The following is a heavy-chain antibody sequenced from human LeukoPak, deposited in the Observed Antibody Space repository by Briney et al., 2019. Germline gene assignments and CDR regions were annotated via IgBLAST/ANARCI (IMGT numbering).Heavy chain of an antibody. CDR2: INSDGSST. CDR3: ARDLRRGIAAAGTTPGDY. V-gene: IGHV3-74*01. Sequence: GGYLRLYCAASGFTFSSYWMHWVRQAPGKGLVWVSRINSDGSSTSYADSVKGRFTISRDNAKNTLYLQMNSLRAEDTAVYYCARDLRRGIAAAGTTPGDYWGQGTLVTVSS. CDR1: GFTFSSYW. J-gene: IGHJ4*02. D-gene: IGHD6-13*01.